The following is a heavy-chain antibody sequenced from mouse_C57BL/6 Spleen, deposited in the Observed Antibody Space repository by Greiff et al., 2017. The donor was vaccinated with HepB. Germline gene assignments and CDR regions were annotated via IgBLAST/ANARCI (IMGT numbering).Heavy chain of an antibody. J-gene: IGHJ2*01. V-gene: IGHV7-3*01. D-gene: IGHD4-1*01. Sequence: EVKLVESGGGLVQPGGSLSLSCAASGFTFTDYYMSWVRQPPGKALEWLGFIRNKANGYTTEYSASVKGRFTISRDNSQSILYLQMKALRAEDSATYYCASRKRGRGSLDYWGQGTTLTVSS. CDR3: ASRKRGRGSLDY. CDR2: IRNKANGYTT. CDR1: GFTFTDYY.